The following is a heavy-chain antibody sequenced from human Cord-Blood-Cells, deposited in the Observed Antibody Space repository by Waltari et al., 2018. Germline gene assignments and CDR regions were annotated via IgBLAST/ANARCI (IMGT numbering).Heavy chain of an antibody. D-gene: IGHD6-19*01. CDR1: GGSFSGYY. J-gene: IGHJ4*02. Sequence: QVQLQQWGAGLLKPSETLSLTCAVYGGSFSGYYWSWVRQPPGKGLEWSGEINHSGSTNYNPSLKSRVTISVDTSKNQFSLKLSSVTAADTAVYYCATLGGSGWYFDYWGQGTLVTVSS. CDR3: ATLGGSGWYFDY. CDR2: INHSGST. V-gene: IGHV4-34*01.